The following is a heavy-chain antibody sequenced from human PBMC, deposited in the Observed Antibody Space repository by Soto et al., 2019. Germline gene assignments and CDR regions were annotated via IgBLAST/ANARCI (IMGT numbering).Heavy chain of an antibody. CDR3: ARIRGRRYYSYDMDV. CDR1: GFTFSSYG. Sequence: QVQLVESGGGVVQPGKSLRLSCAASGFTFSSYGMYWVRQAPGKGLEWLAVIWYDGSNKYYADSVEGRLTISRDNFKSTLYLQMDSLRAEDTAVYYCARIRGRRYYSYDMDVWGQGTTVTVSS. J-gene: IGHJ6*02. V-gene: IGHV3-33*01. D-gene: IGHD3-10*01. CDR2: IWYDGSNK.